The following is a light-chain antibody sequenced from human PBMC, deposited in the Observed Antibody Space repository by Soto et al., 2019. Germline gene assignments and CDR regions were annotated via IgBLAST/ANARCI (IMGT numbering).Light chain of an antibody. V-gene: IGKV3-15*01. CDR1: HIVSTR. CDR2: DAS. Sequence: EIVMTQSPATLSVSPGERATLSCRAIHIVSTRLAWYQQKPGQAPRLLIYDASTRATGLPARFSGSGSGTDFTLTISSLQSEDFAVYYCQHYTNWPLTFGGGTKVDIK. J-gene: IGKJ4*01. CDR3: QHYTNWPLT.